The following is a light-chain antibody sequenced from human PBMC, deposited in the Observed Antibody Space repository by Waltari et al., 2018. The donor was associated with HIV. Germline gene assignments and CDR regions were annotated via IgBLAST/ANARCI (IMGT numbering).Light chain of an antibody. CDR3: CSYAGSTTWV. Sequence: QSALTQPASVSGSPGQLITLPCTGTNSDVGSYHLVSRYQQHPGEAPKLMIYEVGKRPSGVSNRFSGSKSGNTASLTISGLQAEDEADYYCCSYAGSTTWVFGGGTRLTVL. CDR2: EVG. V-gene: IGLV2-23*02. J-gene: IGLJ3*02. CDR1: NSDVGSYHL.